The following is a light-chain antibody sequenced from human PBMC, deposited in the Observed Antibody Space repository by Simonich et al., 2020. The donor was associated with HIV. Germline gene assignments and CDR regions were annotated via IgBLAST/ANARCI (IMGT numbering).Light chain of an antibody. V-gene: IGKV4-1*01. CDR3: QQYYSTPPT. CDR2: WAS. CDR1: RSVLYSSNNKNY. J-gene: IGKJ1*01. Sequence: DIVMTQSPDSLAVSLGERATINCKSSRSVLYSSNNKNYLAWYQKKPGQPPKLLIYWASTRESGVPDRFIASGSGTDFTLTISSLQAEDVAVYYCQQYYSTPPTFGQGTKVEIK.